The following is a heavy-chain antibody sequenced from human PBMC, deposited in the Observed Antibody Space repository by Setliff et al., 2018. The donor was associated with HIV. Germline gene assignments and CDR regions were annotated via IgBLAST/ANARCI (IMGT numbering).Heavy chain of an antibody. CDR2: INTHTGNT. D-gene: IGHD5-12*01. CDR1: GYNLHNYG. CDR3: ARGKTWLRFLDY. V-gene: IGHV1-18*01. J-gene: IGHJ4*02. Sequence: SVKVSCKASGYNLHNYGITWVRQAPGQGLEWMGWINTHTGNTNSAQRFQGRVTMTTDTSTSTAYMELRSLRSDDTAVYYCARGKTWLRFLDYWGQGTLVTVSS.